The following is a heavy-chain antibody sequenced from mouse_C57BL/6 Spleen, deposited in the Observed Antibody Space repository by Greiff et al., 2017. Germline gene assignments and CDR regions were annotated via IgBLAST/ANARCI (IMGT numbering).Heavy chain of an antibody. CDR1: GYAFSSYW. CDR3: TRGDAMDY. V-gene: IGHV1-80*01. CDR2: IYPGDGVT. Sequence: QVQLQQSGAELVKPGASVKISFKASGYAFSSYWMNWVKQRPGKGLEWIGQIYPGDGVTNYNGKFKGKATLTADKSSSTAYMQLSSLTSEDSAVYGCTRGDAMDYWGQGTSVTVSS. J-gene: IGHJ4*01.